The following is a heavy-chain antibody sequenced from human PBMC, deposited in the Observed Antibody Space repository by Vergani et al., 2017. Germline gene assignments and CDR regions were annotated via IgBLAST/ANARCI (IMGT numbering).Heavy chain of an antibody. CDR2: IYHSGST. Sequence: QVQLQESGPGLVKPSETLSLTCAVSGYSISSGYYWGWIRQPPGKGLEWIGSIYHSGSTYYNPSLKSRVTISVDTSKNQFSLKLSSVTAADTAVYYCARRGYSSSWYIDYWGQGTLVTVSS. D-gene: IGHD6-13*01. J-gene: IGHJ4*02. CDR1: GYSISSGYY. V-gene: IGHV4-38-2*01. CDR3: ARRGYSSSWYIDY.